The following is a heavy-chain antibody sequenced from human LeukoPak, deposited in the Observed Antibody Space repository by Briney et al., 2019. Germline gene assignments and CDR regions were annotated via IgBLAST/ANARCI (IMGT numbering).Heavy chain of an antibody. J-gene: IGHJ4*02. V-gene: IGHV3-7*01. Sequence: GGSLRLSCAASGFTFSSYWMSWVRQAPGKGLEWVANIKQDGSEKYYVDSVKGRFTISRDNAKNSLYLQMNSLRAEDTAVYYCARDLGYGSGSYFDYWGQGTLVTVSS. CDR1: GFTFSSYW. D-gene: IGHD3-10*01. CDR2: IKQDGSEK. CDR3: ARDLGYGSGSYFDY.